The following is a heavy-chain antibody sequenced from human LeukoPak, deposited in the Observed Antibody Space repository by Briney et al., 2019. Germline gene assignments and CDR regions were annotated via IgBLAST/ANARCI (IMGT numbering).Heavy chain of an antibody. D-gene: IGHD1-26*01. CDR2: IRYDGSNR. CDR1: GFTFSTMG. CDR3: AKDQSGTFRDY. Sequence: FSAAPGFTFSTMGIHWVRQAPGRGLEWLAFIRYDGSNRFYADPVKGRFTISRDNSKNTVFLQMNSLRTEDTAVYYCAKDQSGTFRDYWGQGTLVTVSS. V-gene: IGHV3-30*02. J-gene: IGHJ4*02.